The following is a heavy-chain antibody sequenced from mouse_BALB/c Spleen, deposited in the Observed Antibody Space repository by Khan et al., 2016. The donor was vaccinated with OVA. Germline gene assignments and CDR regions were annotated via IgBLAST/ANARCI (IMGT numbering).Heavy chain of an antibody. CDR1: GYTFTDYI. V-gene: IGHV1-77*01. D-gene: IGHD2-14*01. J-gene: IGHJ3*01. CDR2: IFPGSGTP. Sequence: QVWLQQSGPELVKPGASLKVSCKASGYTFTDYIIGWVKQSTRQGLEWIGDIFPGSGTPYYNEKFKDKATLTADKSSNTAYMQLSSLTSEDSAVYFCARGGYSVFAYWDQGTLVTVSA. CDR3: ARGGYSVFAY.